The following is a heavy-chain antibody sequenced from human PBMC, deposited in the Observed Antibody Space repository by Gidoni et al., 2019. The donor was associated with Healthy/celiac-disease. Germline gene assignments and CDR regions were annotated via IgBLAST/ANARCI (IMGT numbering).Heavy chain of an antibody. CDR2: INPSGGST. Sequence: QVQLVQSGAEVKKPGASVKVSCKASGYTFTSYYMHWVRQDPGQGLEWMGIINPSGGSTSYAQKFQGRVTMTRDTSTSTVYMELSSLRSEDTAVYYCARGLVVVAATRAQNWFDPWGQGTLVTVSS. V-gene: IGHV1-46*01. D-gene: IGHD2-15*01. CDR1: GYTFTSYY. CDR3: ARGLVVVAATRAQNWFDP. J-gene: IGHJ5*02.